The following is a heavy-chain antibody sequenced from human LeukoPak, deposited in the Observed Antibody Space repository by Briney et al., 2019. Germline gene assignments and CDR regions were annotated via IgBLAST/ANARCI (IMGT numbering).Heavy chain of an antibody. J-gene: IGHJ4*02. Sequence: ASVKVSCKASGYTFTSYYMHWVRQPPGQGLEWMGIINPSGGSTSYAQKFQGRVTMTRDTSTSTVYMELSSLRSEDTAVYYCARSRSLRYFDWLLSYWGQGTLVTVS. CDR2: INPSGGST. D-gene: IGHD3-9*01. CDR1: GYTFTSYY. V-gene: IGHV1-46*01. CDR3: ARSRSLRYFDWLLSY.